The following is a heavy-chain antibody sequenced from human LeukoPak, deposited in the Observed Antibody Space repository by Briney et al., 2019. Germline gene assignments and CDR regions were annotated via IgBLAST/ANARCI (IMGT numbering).Heavy chain of an antibody. V-gene: IGHV4-30-4*07. CDR1: GGSISSGGYS. D-gene: IGHD4-17*01. CDR3: ARTPTTVTTDWFDP. Sequence: PSETLSLTCAVSGGSISSGGYSWSWIRQPPGKGLEWIGYIYYSGSTYYNPSLKSRVTISVGTSKNQFSLKLSFVTAADTAVYYCARTPTTVTTDWFDPWGQGTLVTVSS. J-gene: IGHJ5*02. CDR2: IYYSGST.